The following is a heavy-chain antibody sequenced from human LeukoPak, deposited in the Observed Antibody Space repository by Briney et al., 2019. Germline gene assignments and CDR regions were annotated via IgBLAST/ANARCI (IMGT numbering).Heavy chain of an antibody. CDR3: ARSTANYGSGSPKVYYYYYGMDV. D-gene: IGHD3-10*01. CDR1: GGSISSGGYY. V-gene: IGHV4-31*03. CDR2: IYYSGST. Sequence: SQTLSLTCTVSGGSISSGGYYWSWIRQHPGKGLEWIGYIYYSGSTYYNPSLKSRVTISVDTSKNQFSLKLSSVTAADKAVYYCARSTANYGSGSPKVYYYYYGMDVWGQGTTVTVSS. J-gene: IGHJ6*02.